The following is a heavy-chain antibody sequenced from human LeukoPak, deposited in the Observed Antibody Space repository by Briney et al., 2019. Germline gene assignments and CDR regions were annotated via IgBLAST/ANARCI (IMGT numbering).Heavy chain of an antibody. J-gene: IGHJ5*02. V-gene: IGHV4-34*01. CDR3: ARGYGSSSYNWFDP. CDR1: GGSFSGYH. CDR2: INHSGST. D-gene: IGHD6-6*01. Sequence: SETLSLTCAVYGGSFSGYHWSWIRKPPGKGLEWIGEINHSGSTNYNPSLKSRVTISVYTSKNQFSLKLRSVTAADTAVYYCARGYGSSSYNWFDPWGQGTLVTVSS.